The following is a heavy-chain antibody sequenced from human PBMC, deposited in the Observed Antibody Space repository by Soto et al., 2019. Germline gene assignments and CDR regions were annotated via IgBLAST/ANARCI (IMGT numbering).Heavy chain of an antibody. V-gene: IGHV4-39*01. J-gene: IGHJ5*02. CDR1: GGSISGSSYY. CDR2: IYYSGST. CDR3: ARHLGITMVRGVINQLWFDP. Sequence: SETLSLTCTVSGGSISGSSYYWGWIRQPPGKGLEWIGSIYYSGSTYYNPSLKSRVTISVDTSKNQFSLKLSSVTAADTAVYYCARHLGITMVRGVINQLWFDPWGQGTLVTI. D-gene: IGHD3-10*01.